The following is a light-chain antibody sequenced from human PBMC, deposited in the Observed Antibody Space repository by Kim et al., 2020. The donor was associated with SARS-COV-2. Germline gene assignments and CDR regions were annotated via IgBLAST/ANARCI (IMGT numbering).Light chain of an antibody. CDR2: DAS. J-gene: IGKJ5*01. CDR3: QQRYNWPIT. CDR1: QSVSSY. Sequence: LSPGESATLSCRASQSVSSYLAWYQQNPGQAPRLLIYDASNRATGIPARFSGSGSGTDFTLTISSLEPEDFAVYYCQQRYNWPITFGQGTRLEIK. V-gene: IGKV3-11*01.